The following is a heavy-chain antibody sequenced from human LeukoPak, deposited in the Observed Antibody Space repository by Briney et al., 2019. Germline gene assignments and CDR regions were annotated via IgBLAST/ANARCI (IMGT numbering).Heavy chain of an antibody. CDR2: INHSGST. CDR1: GGSFSGYY. CDR3: ARGRAYSSSRTYYFDY. D-gene: IGHD6-13*01. J-gene: IGHJ4*02. Sequence: SETLSLTCAVYGGSFSGYYWGWIRQPPGKGLEWIGEINHSGSTNYNPSLKSRVTISVDTSKNQFSLKLSSVTAADTAVYYCARGRAYSSSRTYYFDYWGQGTLVTVSS. V-gene: IGHV4-34*01.